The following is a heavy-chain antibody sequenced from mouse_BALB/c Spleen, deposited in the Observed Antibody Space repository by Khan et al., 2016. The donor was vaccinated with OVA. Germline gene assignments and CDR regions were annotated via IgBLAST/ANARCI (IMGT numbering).Heavy chain of an antibody. CDR2: INPPNGNT. CDR1: GLTIKDTY. Sequence: VQLQQSGAELVKSGATVTLSCTASGLTIKDTYMHWLKQWPAQGLEWIGRINPPNGNTNYNPKFKGKATITADTSSNPAYLQLSSLTSEDTAFYYCAERAKKWGQGTTLTVSS. D-gene: IGHD3-3*01. J-gene: IGHJ2*01. CDR3: AERAKK. V-gene: IGHV14-3*02.